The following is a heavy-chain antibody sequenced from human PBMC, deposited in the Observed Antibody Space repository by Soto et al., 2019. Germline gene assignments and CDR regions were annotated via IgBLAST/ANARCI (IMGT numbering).Heavy chain of an antibody. CDR1: SSSISSYY. D-gene: IGHD4-4*01. CDR3: AREVGYSNYYNWFDP. Sequence: SETLSLTCTVTSSSISSYYWSWIRQPPGKGLEWIGYIYYSGSTNYNPSLKSRVTISVDTSKNQFSLKLSSVTAADTAVYYCAREVGYSNYYNWFDPWGQGTLVTVSS. V-gene: IGHV4-59*01. CDR2: IYYSGST. J-gene: IGHJ5*02.